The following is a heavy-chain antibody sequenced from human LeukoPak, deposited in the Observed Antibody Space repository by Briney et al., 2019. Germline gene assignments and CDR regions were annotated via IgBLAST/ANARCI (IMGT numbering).Heavy chain of an antibody. D-gene: IGHD6-19*01. CDR3: ARDSSGWGLDV. CDR2: IGRAGDT. CDR1: GFTFSTYD. Sequence: RPGGSLRLSCAASGFTFSTYDMHWVRQATGKGLEWVSAIGRAGDTHYPGSVKGRFTISRENAKNSLYLQMNSLRAGDTAVYYCARDSSGWGLDVWGPGTTVTVSS. J-gene: IGHJ6*02. V-gene: IGHV3-13*04.